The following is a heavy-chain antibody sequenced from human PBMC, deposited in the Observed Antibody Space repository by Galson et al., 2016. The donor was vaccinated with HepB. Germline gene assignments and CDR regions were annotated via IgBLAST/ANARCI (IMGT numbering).Heavy chain of an antibody. CDR2: IRNKANSYTT. CDR1: GFTFSDYY. V-gene: IGHV3-72*01. D-gene: IGHD5-12*01. CDR3: ARVVIKWVPKNYYYYYYMDV. Sequence: SLRLSCAASGFTFSDYYMDWVRQAPGKGLEWVGLIRNKANSYTTEYAASVTGRFTISRDDPENSLYLQMNRLKVEDTAVYYCARVVIKWVPKNYYYYYYMDVWGKGTTVTVSS. J-gene: IGHJ6*03.